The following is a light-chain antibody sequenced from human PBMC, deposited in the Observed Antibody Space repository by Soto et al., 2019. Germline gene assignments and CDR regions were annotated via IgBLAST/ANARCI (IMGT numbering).Light chain of an antibody. J-gene: IGLJ1*01. CDR2: EVS. V-gene: IGLV2-8*01. CDR3: SSYAGSNNYV. CDR1: SSDVGAYNY. Sequence: QSALTQPPSPSGSPGQSVTISCTGTSSDVGAYNYLSWYQQHPGNAPKLMIYEVSKRPSGVPDRFSGSKSVNTASLTVSGLQAEDEADYYCSSYAGSNNYVFGTGTKLTVL.